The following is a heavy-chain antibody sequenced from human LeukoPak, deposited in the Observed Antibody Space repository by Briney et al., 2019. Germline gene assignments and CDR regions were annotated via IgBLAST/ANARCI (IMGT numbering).Heavy chain of an antibody. CDR1: GGSFSGYY. Sequence: SETLSLTCAVYGGSFSGYYWSWIRQPPGKGLEWIGYIYYSGSTYYNPSLKSRVTISVDTSKNQFSLKLSSVTAADTAVYYCARVRGYIDYWGQGTLVAVSS. CDR3: ARVRGYIDY. D-gene: IGHD3-3*01. V-gene: IGHV4-34*01. J-gene: IGHJ4*02. CDR2: IYYSGST.